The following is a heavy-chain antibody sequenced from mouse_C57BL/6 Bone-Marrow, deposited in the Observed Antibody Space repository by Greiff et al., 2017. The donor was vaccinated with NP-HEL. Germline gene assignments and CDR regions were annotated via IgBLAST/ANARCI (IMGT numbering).Heavy chain of an antibody. CDR3: ARHSPYYYGSSYFDY. J-gene: IGHJ2*01. CDR1: GFTFSDYY. V-gene: IGHV5-12*01. D-gene: IGHD1-1*01. Sequence: EVHLVESGGGLVQPGGSLKLSCAASGFTFSDYYMYWVRQTPEKRLEWVAYISNGGGSTYYPDTVKGRFTISRDNAKNTLYLQMSRLKSEDTAMYYCARHSPYYYGSSYFDYWGQGTTLTVSS. CDR2: ISNGGGST.